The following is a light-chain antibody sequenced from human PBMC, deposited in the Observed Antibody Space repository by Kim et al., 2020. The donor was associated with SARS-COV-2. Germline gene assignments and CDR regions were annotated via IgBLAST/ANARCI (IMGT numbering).Light chain of an antibody. Sequence: LGQTVRITCQGDSLRSYYASWYQQKPGQAPVLVIYGKNNRPSGIPDRFSGASSGNTASLTITGAQAEDEADYYCNSRDSSGNHLYVFGTGTKVTVL. CDR3: NSRDSSGNHLYV. V-gene: IGLV3-19*01. CDR1: SLRSYY. J-gene: IGLJ1*01. CDR2: GKN.